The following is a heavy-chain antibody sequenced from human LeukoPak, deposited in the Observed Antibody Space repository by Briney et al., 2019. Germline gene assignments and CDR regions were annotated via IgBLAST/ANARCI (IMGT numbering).Heavy chain of an antibody. V-gene: IGHV4-38-2*02. CDR2: IYHSGST. J-gene: IGHJ5*02. D-gene: IGHD3-3*01. CDR3: ARGTRRFLEWFNRVCWFDP. Sequence: SETLSLTCTVSGYSISSGYYWGWIRQPPGKGLEWIGSIYHSGSTYYNPSLKSRVTISVDTSKNQFSLKLSSVTAADTAVYYCARGTRRFLEWFNRVCWFDPWGQGTLVTVSS. CDR1: GYSISSGYY.